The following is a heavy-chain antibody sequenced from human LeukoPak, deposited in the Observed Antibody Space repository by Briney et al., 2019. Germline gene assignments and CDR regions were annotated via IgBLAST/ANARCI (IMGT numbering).Heavy chain of an antibody. V-gene: IGHV4-59*01. CDR2: VYYSGST. D-gene: IGHD3-22*01. CDR3: ARGYDSSGYYYPFDY. Sequence: SETLSLTCSVSGGSISSYYWSWLRQPPGKGLEWIGYVYYSGSTNYNPSLKSRVTISVDTSKNQFSLKLTSVTAADTAVYYCARGYDSSGYYYPFDYWGQGTLVTVSS. CDR1: GGSISSYY. J-gene: IGHJ4*02.